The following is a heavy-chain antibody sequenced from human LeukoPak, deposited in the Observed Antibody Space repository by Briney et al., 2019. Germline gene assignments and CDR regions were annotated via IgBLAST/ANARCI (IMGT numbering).Heavy chain of an antibody. J-gene: IGHJ4*02. V-gene: IGHV3-30*02. CDR1: GFTFSTYD. D-gene: IGHD3-10*01. CDR3: AKDPGYGVYFDY. CDR2: IYYDGSNK. Sequence: GGSLRLSCAASGFTFSTYDMHWVRQAPGKGLERVAFIYYDGSNKYYADSVKGRFTISIDNSKNTLYLQMNSLRAEDTAVYYCAKDPGYGVYFDYWGQGSLVTVSS.